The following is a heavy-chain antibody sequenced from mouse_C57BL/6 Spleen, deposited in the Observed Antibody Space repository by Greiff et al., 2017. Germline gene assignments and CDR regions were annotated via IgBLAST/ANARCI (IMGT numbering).Heavy chain of an antibody. CDR2: IRLKSDNYAT. D-gene: IGHD2-2*01. CDR1: GFTFSNYW. Sequence: EVHLVESGGGLVQLGGSMKLSCVASGFTFSNYWMNWVRQSPEKGLEWVAQIRLKSDNYATHYAESVKRRFTISRDDSKSSVYLQMNNLRAKDTGIDYCTGPLYDGYDGDYYAMDYWGQGTSVTVSS. J-gene: IGHJ4*01. V-gene: IGHV6-3*01. CDR3: TGPLYDGYDGDYYAMDY.